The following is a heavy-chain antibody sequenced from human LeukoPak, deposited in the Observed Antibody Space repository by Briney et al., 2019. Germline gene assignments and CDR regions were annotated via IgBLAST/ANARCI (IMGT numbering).Heavy chain of an antibody. Sequence: SVKVSCKASGGTFSSYAISWVRQAPGQGLEWMGGIIPIFGIANYAQKFRGRVTITADKSTSTAYMELSSLRSEDTAVYYCARSFGCSGGSCYSNWFDPWGQGTLVTVSS. D-gene: IGHD2-15*01. CDR2: IIPIFGIA. V-gene: IGHV1-69*17. CDR3: ARSFGCSGGSCYSNWFDP. CDR1: GGTFSSYA. J-gene: IGHJ5*02.